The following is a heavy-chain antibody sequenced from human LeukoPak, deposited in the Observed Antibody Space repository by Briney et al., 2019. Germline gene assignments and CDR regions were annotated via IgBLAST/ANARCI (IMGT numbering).Heavy chain of an antibody. J-gene: IGHJ6*03. V-gene: IGHV3-7*01. CDR2: LKQDGSEK. CDR3: ARARHFIAAPVQYYHLDV. CDR1: GFTFSSYW. Sequence: GGSLRLSCAASGFTFSSYWMSWVRQAPGKGLEWAANLKQDGSEKYYVDSVKGRFTTSRDNAKNSLYLQMNSLIAEDTAVYYCARARHFIAAPVQYYHLDVWGQGITVTVSS. D-gene: IGHD6-13*01.